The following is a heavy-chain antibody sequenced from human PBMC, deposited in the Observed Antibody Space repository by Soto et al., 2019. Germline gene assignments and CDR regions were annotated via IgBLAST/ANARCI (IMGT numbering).Heavy chain of an antibody. CDR2: IYYSGST. D-gene: IGHD3-10*01. V-gene: IGHV4-39*01. J-gene: IGHJ4*02. Sequence: QLQLQESGTGLVKPSETLSLTCAVSGASIGSGAYYWGWIRQPPGKGLEWIGSIYYSGSTFYNPSLKSRVTISVDTSKNQFSLRLTSVTAADTAVYYCARHSHDYYGSHALGFWGQGTLVTVSS. CDR3: ARHSHDYYGSHALGF. CDR1: GASIGSGAYY.